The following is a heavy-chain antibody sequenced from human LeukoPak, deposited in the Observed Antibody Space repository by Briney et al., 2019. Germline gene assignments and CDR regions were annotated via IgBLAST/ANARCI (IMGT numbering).Heavy chain of an antibody. CDR3: AKDRESSSWPNDAFDI. V-gene: IGHV3-23*01. Sequence: PGGSLRLSCAASGFTSSIYAMSWVRPAPGKGLEWVSAISGSGGSTYYADSVKGRFTISRDNSKNTLYLQMNSVRAEDTAVYYCAKDRESSSWPNDAFDIWGQGTMVTVSS. CDR1: GFTSSIYA. J-gene: IGHJ3*02. CDR2: ISGSGGST. D-gene: IGHD6-13*01.